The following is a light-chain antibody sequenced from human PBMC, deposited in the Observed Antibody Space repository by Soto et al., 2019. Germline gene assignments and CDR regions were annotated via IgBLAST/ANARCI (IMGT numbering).Light chain of an antibody. CDR1: QSVSSSF. CDR3: QQYGSSPWT. V-gene: IGKV3-20*01. CDR2: GAS. Sequence: EIVLTQSPGTLSLSPGERATLSCRASQSVSSSFLAWYQQKPGQAPRLLIYGASSRATGIPDRFSGSGSGTNFTLTISRLEPEDFAVYYCQQYGSSPWTFRQGTKVEFK. J-gene: IGKJ1*01.